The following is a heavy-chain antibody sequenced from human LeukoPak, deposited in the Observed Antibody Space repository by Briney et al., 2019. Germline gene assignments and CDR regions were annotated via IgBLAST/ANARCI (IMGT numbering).Heavy chain of an antibody. Sequence: GESLKISCKGSGYSFTSYWIGWVRQMPGKGLEWMGIIYPGDPDTRYSPSFQGQVTISADKSISTAYLQWSSLKASDTAMYYCAMPGIAAAGPSDAFDIWGQGTMVTVSS. V-gene: IGHV5-51*01. CDR1: GYSFTSYW. D-gene: IGHD6-13*01. J-gene: IGHJ3*02. CDR3: AMPGIAAAGPSDAFDI. CDR2: IYPGDPDT.